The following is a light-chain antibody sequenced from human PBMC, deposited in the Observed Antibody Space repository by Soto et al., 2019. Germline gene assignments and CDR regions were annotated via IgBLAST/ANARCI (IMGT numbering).Light chain of an antibody. V-gene: IGKV1-12*01. Sequence: DLQMTQSPSSVSASVGDRVTITCRASQDIGSWLAWYQQKPGKAPKLLISATSNLQSGVPSRFSGSGSGKDFTLTISALQPEDFAIYFCQLANRFPFTFGPGTKVDIK. CDR3: QLANRFPFT. CDR2: ATS. CDR1: QDIGSW. J-gene: IGKJ3*01.